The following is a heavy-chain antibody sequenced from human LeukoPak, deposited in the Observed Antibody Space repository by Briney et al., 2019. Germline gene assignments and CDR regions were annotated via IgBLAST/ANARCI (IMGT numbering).Heavy chain of an antibody. Sequence: SVKVSCKASGGTFSSYAISWVRQAPGQGLEWMGGIIPIFGTANYAQKFEGRVTITADESTSTAYMELRSLRSDDTAVYYCARGHTGAIDIWGQGTMVTVSS. V-gene: IGHV1-69*13. J-gene: IGHJ3*02. CDR2: IIPIFGTA. CDR1: GGTFSSYA. D-gene: IGHD1-1*01. CDR3: ARGHTGAIDI.